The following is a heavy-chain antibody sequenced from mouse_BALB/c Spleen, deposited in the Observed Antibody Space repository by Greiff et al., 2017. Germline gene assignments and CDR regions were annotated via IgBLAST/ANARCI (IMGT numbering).Heavy chain of an antibody. CDR1: GYTFTSYW. CDR2: INPSTGYT. Sequence: QVQLQQPGAELVRPGASVKLSCKASGYTFTSYWINWVKQRPGQGLEWIGYINPSTGYTEYNQKFKDKATLTADKSSSTAYMQLSSLTSEDSAVYYCARGMDYWGQGTSVTVSS. J-gene: IGHJ4*01. CDR3: ARGMDY. V-gene: IGHV1-7*01.